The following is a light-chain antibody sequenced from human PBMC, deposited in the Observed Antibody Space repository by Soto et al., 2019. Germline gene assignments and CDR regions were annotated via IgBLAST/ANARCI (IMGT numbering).Light chain of an antibody. CDR2: TAS. J-gene: IGKJ5*01. Sequence: DIQLTQSPSSLSASVGDRVTISCRASQGISTFLAWYQQKPGKAPKSLIKTASTLQSGVPSGFSGSGSDTDFILAISSLQPEDFATYYCQQYSSYPRTFGQGTLLDLK. CDR1: QGISTF. CDR3: QQYSSYPRT. V-gene: IGKV1D-16*01.